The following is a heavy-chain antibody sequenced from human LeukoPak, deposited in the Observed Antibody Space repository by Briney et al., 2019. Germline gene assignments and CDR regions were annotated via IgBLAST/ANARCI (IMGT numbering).Heavy chain of an antibody. CDR3: ARRLNYYDEDDAFDI. Sequence: ASVKVSCKASGYTFTGYYMHWVRQAPGQGLEWMGWINPNSGGTNYAQKFQGRVTMTRDTSISTAYMELSSLRSEDTAVYYCARRLNYYDEDDAFDIWGQGTMVTVSS. D-gene: IGHD3-22*01. CDR1: GYTFTGYY. CDR2: INPNSGGT. J-gene: IGHJ3*02. V-gene: IGHV1-2*02.